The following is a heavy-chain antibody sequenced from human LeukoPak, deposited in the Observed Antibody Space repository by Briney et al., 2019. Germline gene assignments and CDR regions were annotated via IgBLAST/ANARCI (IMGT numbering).Heavy chain of an antibody. Sequence: GRSLRLSCAASGFTFSSYGMHWVRQAPGKGLEWLAVISYDGSNKYYPDSVKGRFTISRDNSKNTLYLQMNSLRAEDTAVYYCATLTATGARRAAFDIWGQGTMVTVSS. V-gene: IGHV3-30*03. D-gene: IGHD5-18*01. J-gene: IGHJ3*02. CDR1: GFTFSSYG. CDR2: ISYDGSNK. CDR3: ATLTATGARRAAFDI.